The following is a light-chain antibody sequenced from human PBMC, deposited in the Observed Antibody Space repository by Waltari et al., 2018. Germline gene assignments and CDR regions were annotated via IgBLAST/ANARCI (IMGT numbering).Light chain of an antibody. J-gene: IGLJ7*01. Sequence: QSVLTQPPSVSAAPGQRVTISCSGGSSNIGNNYVSWYRQFPGTAPKLLIYENTERPSGMLGRFAGSKSGTSATLDITGVQAGDDADYYCGTWDSSLSGAVFGGGTHLTVL. CDR2: ENT. CDR3: GTWDSSLSGAV. V-gene: IGLV1-51*02. CDR1: SSNIGNNY.